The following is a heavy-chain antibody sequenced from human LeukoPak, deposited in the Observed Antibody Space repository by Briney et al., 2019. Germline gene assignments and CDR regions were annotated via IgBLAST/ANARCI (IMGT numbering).Heavy chain of an antibody. Sequence: SVKVSCKASGGTFSSYAISWVRQAPGQGLEWMGRIIPIFGIANYAQKFQGRVTITADKSTSTAYMELSSLRSEDTAVYYCARAGYANNWFDPWGQGTLVTVSS. CDR3: ARAGYANNWFDP. CDR2: IIPIFGIA. J-gene: IGHJ5*02. V-gene: IGHV1-69*04. CDR1: GGTFSSYA. D-gene: IGHD5-18*01.